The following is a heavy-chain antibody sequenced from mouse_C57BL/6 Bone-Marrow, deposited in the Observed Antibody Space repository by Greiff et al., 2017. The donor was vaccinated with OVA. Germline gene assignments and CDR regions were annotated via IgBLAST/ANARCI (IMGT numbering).Heavy chain of an antibody. J-gene: IGHJ2*01. CDR1: GYTFTSYW. CDR2: IYPGDGDT. Sequence: QVQLQQPGAELVKPGASVKLSCKASGYTFTSYWMNWVKQRPGKGLEWIGQIYPGDGDTNYNGKFKGKATLTADKSSSTAYMQLSSLTSEDSAVYFCARRGYYGSSYDFDYWGQGTTLTVSS. CDR3: ARRGYYGSSYDFDY. D-gene: IGHD1-1*01. V-gene: IGHV1-80*01.